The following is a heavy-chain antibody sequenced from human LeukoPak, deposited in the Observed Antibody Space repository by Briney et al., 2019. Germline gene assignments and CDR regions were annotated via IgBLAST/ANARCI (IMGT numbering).Heavy chain of an antibody. CDR2: ISGSGGST. D-gene: IGHD4-23*01. J-gene: IGHJ2*01. Sequence: GGSLRLSCAASGFTFSSYAMSWVRQAPGKGLEWVSAISGSGGSTYYADSVKGRFTISRDNSKNTLYLQMNSLRAEDTAVYYCATDYGGNFYWYFDLWGRGTLVTVSS. V-gene: IGHV3-23*01. CDR1: GFTFSSYA. CDR3: ATDYGGNFYWYFDL.